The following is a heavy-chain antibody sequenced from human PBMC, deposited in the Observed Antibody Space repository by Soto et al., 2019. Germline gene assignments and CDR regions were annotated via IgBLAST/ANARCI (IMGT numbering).Heavy chain of an antibody. CDR3: ARSNWHYQFDY. Sequence: ASVKVSCKASGYTFTSYGISWVRQAPGQGLEWMGWISAYNGNTNYAQKLQGRVTMTKDTSTSTAYMELRSLRSDDTAAYYCARSNWHYQFDYWDKGTQVTVSS. CDR2: ISAYNGNT. CDR1: GYTFTSYG. J-gene: IGHJ4*02. V-gene: IGHV1-18*01. D-gene: IGHD1-7*01.